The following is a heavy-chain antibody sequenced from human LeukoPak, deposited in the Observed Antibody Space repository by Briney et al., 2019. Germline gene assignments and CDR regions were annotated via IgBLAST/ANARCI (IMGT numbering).Heavy chain of an antibody. J-gene: IGHJ4*02. CDR3: AREGPRAFDY. CDR1: GGSFSGYY. V-gene: IGHV4-34*01. CDR2: INHSGST. Sequence: KPSETLSLTCAVYGGSFSGYYWSWIRQPPGKGLEWIGEINHSGSTNYNPSLKSRVTISVDTSKNQFSLKLSSVTAADTAVYYCAREGPRAFDYWGQGTLVTVSS.